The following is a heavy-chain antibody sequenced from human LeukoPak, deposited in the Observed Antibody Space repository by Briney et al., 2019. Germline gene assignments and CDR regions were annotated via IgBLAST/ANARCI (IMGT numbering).Heavy chain of an antibody. J-gene: IGHJ4*02. Sequence: PGGSLRLSCAASGFTFSSYGMHWVRQAPGKGREWGAVIWYDGSNKYYADSVKGRFTISRDNSKNPLYLQMNSLRVEDTAVYYCAKDENEALWFGERGDYWGQGTLVTVSS. V-gene: IGHV3-30*02. D-gene: IGHD3-10*01. CDR2: IWYDGSNK. CDR1: GFTFSSYG. CDR3: AKDENEALWFGERGDY.